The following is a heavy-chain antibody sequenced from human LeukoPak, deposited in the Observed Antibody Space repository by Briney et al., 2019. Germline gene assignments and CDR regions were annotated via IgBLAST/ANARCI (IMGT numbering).Heavy chain of an antibody. V-gene: IGHV3-11*01. CDR3: AKTPPFTSHY. Sequence: GGSLRLSCAASGFTFSDHYMSWIRQAPGKGLEWVSYITSSGSTIYYADSVKGRFTISRDNAKNSLYLQMNSLRAEDTAVYYCAKTPPFTSHYWGQGTLVTVSS. J-gene: IGHJ4*02. CDR1: GFTFSDHY. CDR2: ITSSGSTI. D-gene: IGHD3-16*01.